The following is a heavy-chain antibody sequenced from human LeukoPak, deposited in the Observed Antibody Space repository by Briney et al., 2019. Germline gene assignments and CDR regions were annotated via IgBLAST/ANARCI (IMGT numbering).Heavy chain of an antibody. CDR3: ARDAPCTNGVCSLLF. J-gene: IGHJ4*02. D-gene: IGHD2-8*01. CDR2: IYHSGST. Sequence: SETLSLTCAVSGGSISSSNWWSWVRQLPGKGLEWIGEIYHSGSTNYNPSLKSRVTISVDKSKNQFSLKLSSVTAADTAVYYCARDAPCTNGVCSLLFWGQGTLVTVSS. CDR1: GGSISSSNW. V-gene: IGHV4-4*02.